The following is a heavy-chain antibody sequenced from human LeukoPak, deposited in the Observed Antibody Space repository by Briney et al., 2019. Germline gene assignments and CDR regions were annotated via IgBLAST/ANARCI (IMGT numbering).Heavy chain of an antibody. CDR3: ARDELVAPGPFDY. Sequence: GRSLRLSCAASGFTFSDYAMHWVRQAPGRGPEWVAVISHDGSTESYADSVKGRFTISRDTSKKTLYLQMNSLSEEDTAVYYCARDELVAPGPFDYWGQGTLVTVSS. D-gene: IGHD2-21*01. CDR2: ISHDGSTE. V-gene: IGHV3-30*03. CDR1: GFTFSDYA. J-gene: IGHJ4*02.